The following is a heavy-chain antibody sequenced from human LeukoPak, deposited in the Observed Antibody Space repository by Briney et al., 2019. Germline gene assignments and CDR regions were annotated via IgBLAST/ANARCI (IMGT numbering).Heavy chain of an antibody. CDR1: GFTFSSYG. CDR2: ILPDGSDK. CDR3: ARNARDSVLDL. V-gene: IGHV3-33*08. D-gene: IGHD3-10*02. Sequence: GGSLRLSCAASGFTFSSYGMHWVRQAPGKGLEWVAVILPDGSDKYYADSVTGRFTISRDNSKNTLYLQMNSLRADDTAVYYCARNARDSVLDLWGQGTMVTVSS. J-gene: IGHJ3*01.